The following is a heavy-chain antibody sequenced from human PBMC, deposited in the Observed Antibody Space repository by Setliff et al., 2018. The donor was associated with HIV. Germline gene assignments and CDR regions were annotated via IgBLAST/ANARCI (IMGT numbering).Heavy chain of an antibody. CDR3: TTDACSSATCSAGDLDY. J-gene: IGHJ4*02. CDR1: GFTLNSYW. Sequence: AGGSLRLSCAASGFTLNSYWMSWVRQAPGKGLEWVGRIKSKSDGGTTDYAAAVKGRFTISRDDSKKEMYLQMNSLKTEDTAVYYCTTDACSSATCSAGDLDYWGQGTLVTVS. D-gene: IGHD2-2*01. V-gene: IGHV3-15*01. CDR2: IKSKSDGGTT.